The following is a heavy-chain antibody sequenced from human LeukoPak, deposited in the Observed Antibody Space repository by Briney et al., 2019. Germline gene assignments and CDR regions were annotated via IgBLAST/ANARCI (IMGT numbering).Heavy chain of an antibody. CDR2: ISSSGSTI. CDR1: GFTFSSYA. CDR3: GGYGDYLGLEY. D-gene: IGHD4-17*01. Sequence: GGSLRLSCAASGFTFSSYAMNWVRQAPGKGLEWVSYISSSGSTIYYADSVKGRFTISRDNAKNSLYLQMNSLRAEDTAVYYCGGYGDYLGLEYWGQGTLVTASS. J-gene: IGHJ4*02. V-gene: IGHV3-48*04.